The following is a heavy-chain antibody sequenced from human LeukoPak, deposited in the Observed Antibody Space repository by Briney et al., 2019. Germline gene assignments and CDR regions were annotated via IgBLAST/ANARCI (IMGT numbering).Heavy chain of an antibody. CDR1: GFTFSSYG. CDR2: IRYDGSNK. Sequence: PGGSLRLSCAASGFTFSSYGMHRVRQAPGKGLEWVAFIRYDGSNKYYADSVKGRFTISRDNSKNTLYLQMNSLRAEDTAVYYCAKGRVVVPAAIHDYWGQGTLVTVSS. D-gene: IGHD2-2*01. V-gene: IGHV3-30*02. CDR3: AKGRVVVPAAIHDY. J-gene: IGHJ4*02.